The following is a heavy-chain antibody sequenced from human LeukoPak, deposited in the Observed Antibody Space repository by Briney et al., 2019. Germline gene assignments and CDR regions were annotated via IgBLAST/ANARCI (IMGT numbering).Heavy chain of an antibody. CDR3: ARGRIGTTGTTDFDY. V-gene: IGHV5-51*01. J-gene: IGHJ4*02. Sequence: GESLKISCKGSGYSFTSYWIGWVRQMPGKGLEWRGIIYPGDSDTRYSPSFQGQVTISADKSISTAYLQWSSLKASDTAMYYCARGRIGTTGTTDFDYWGQGTLVTVSS. CDR2: IYPGDSDT. D-gene: IGHD1-1*01. CDR1: GYSFTSYW.